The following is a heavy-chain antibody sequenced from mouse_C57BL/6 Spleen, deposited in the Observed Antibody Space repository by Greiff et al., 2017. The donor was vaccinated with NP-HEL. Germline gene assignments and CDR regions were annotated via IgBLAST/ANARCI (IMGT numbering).Heavy chain of an antibody. Sequence: EVKLEESGGDFVKPGGSLKLSCAASGFTFSSYGMSWVRQTPDKRLAWVATISSGGSYSYYPDSVKGRFTIARDNAKNNLYLQMSSLKYEDTAMYYCARGDGNYKFDYWGQGTTLTVSS. V-gene: IGHV5-6*02. CDR1: GFTFSSYG. J-gene: IGHJ2*01. CDR2: ISSGGSYS. D-gene: IGHD2-1*01. CDR3: ARGDGNYKFDY.